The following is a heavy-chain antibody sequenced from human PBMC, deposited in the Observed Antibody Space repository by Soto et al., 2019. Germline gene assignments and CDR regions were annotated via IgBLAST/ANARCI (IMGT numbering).Heavy chain of an antibody. CDR3: AKLPGGCSGGSCYSRFDYYYYGMDV. CDR2: ISYDGSNK. D-gene: IGHD2-15*01. J-gene: IGHJ6*02. CDR1: GFTFSSYG. V-gene: IGHV3-30*18. Sequence: GGSLRLSCAASGFTFSSYGMHWVRQAPGKGLEWVAVISYDGSNKYYADSVKGRFTISRDNSKNTLYLQMNSLRAEDTAVYYCAKLPGGCSGGSCYSRFDYYYYGMDVWGQGTTVTVSS.